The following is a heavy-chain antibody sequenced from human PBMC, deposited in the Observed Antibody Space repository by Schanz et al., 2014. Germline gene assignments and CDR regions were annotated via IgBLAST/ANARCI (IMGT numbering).Heavy chain of an antibody. CDR1: GGSISSGGYY. J-gene: IGHJ5*02. D-gene: IGHD6-25*01. Sequence: QVQLQESGPGLVKPSQTLSLTCTVSGGSISSGGYYWSWIRQHPGKGLEWIGYIYYSGSTNYNPSLKSRPPIKVAAPKNQSSLKLSYGTAADTAVYYCAREPLSGYNWFDPWGQGSLVTVSS. V-gene: IGHV4-31*03. CDR2: IYYSGST. CDR3: AREPLSGYNWFDP.